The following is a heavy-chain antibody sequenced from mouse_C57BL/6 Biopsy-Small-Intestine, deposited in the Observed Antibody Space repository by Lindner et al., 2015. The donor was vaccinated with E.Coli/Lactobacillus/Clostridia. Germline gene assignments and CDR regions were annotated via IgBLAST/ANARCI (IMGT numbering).Heavy chain of an antibody. Sequence: VQLQESGTELVKPGASVMLSCKASGYTFTSYWMHWVKQRPGQGLEWIGNINPTNGGTNYNVKFKNKATLTVDESSSTAYMQLSGLTSEDSAVCYCARRKKSNLYFDYWGQGTTLTVSS. CDR2: INPTNGGT. CDR3: ARRKKSNLYFDY. J-gene: IGHJ2*01. CDR1: GYTFTSYW. V-gene: IGHV1-53*01.